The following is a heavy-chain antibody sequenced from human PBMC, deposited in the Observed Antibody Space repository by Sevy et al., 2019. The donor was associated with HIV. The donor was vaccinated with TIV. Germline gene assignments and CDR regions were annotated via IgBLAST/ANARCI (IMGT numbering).Heavy chain of an antibody. J-gene: IGHJ3*02. V-gene: IGHV1-46*01. CDR3: ARGCGGDCPGDDDAFDI. D-gene: IGHD2-21*02. CDR2: INPSSGTT. Sequence: ASVKVSCKASGYTFISYYIHWVRQAPGQGLEWMGVINPSSGTTSYAQEFQGRVTMTRDTSTSTVYMELSSLRSEDTAMYYCARGCGGDCPGDDDAFDIWGQGTMVTVSS. CDR1: GYTFISYY.